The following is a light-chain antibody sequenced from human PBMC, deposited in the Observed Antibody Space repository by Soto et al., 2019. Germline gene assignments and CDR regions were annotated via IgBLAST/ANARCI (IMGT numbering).Light chain of an antibody. CDR3: LQDYNYPLT. CDR1: QDIRSD. Sequence: AIQMTQFPSSLSASVGDRVTITCRASQDIRSDLGWYQQRPGKAPNLLIYAASSLQGGVPSRFSGSGSGTDFTLTISSLQPEDFATYYCLQDYNYPLTFGGGTKVVIK. V-gene: IGKV1-6*01. CDR2: AAS. J-gene: IGKJ4*01.